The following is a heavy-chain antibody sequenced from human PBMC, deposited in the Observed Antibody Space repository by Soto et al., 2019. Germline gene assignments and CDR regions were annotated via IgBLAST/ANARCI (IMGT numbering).Heavy chain of an antibody. CDR1: GFRFSLFW. Sequence: PGGSLRLSCAASGFRFSLFWMSWVRQTPGKGLEWVANINEDGSEKFFADSVKGRFTISRDNAKNSLSLQMNSLTAEDTAVYYCARDHKGGYYYYGMDVWGQGTTVTVSS. CDR2: INEDGSEK. V-gene: IGHV3-7*01. J-gene: IGHJ6*02. CDR3: ARDHKGGYYYYGMDV.